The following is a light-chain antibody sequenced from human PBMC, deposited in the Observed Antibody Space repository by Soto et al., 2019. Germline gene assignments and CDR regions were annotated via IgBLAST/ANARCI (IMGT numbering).Light chain of an antibody. Sequence: QSALTQPASVSGSPGQSITISCAGTSSDVGAYNYVSWYQQHPGKAPKVMIYDVNNRPSGVSYRFSGSKSGNTASLTISGLQAEDEADYYCCSYTRSDTFVFGEGTKLTVL. J-gene: IGLJ2*01. CDR1: SSDVGAYNY. CDR3: CSYTRSDTFV. CDR2: DVN. V-gene: IGLV2-14*03.